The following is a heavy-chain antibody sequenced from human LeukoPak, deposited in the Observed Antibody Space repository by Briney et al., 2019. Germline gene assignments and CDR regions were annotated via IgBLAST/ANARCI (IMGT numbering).Heavy chain of an antibody. CDR3: AAESGSSSFYGY. CDR1: GFSFSSSA. CDR2: IVVGSGNT. J-gene: IGHJ4*02. Sequence: GASVKVSCKASGFSFSSSAMQWVRQTREQRLEWIGWIVVGSGNTNYAQKFQERVTITRDMSTSTVYMEMSSLRSEDTAVYYCAAESGSSSFYGYWGQGTLVTVSS. V-gene: IGHV1-58*02. D-gene: IGHD6-6*01.